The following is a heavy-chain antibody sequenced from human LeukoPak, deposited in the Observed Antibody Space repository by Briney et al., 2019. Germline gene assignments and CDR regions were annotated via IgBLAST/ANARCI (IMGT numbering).Heavy chain of an antibody. CDR3: ARGYSSSWLGRRLNWFDP. J-gene: IGHJ5*02. CDR2: IYYSGST. CDR1: GGSISDAAYY. D-gene: IGHD6-13*01. V-gene: IGHV4-31*03. Sequence: SQTLSLTCTVSGGSISDAAYYWSWIRQHPGEGLKWIGYIYYSGSTSYNPSLKSRVTISVDTSKNQFSLKLSSVTAADTAVYYCARGYSSSWLGRRLNWFDPWGQGTLVTVPS.